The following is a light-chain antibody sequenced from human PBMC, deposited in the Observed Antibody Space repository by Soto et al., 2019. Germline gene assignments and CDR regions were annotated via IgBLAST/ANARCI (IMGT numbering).Light chain of an antibody. J-gene: IGLJ1*01. Sequence: QLVLTQSPSASASLGASVKLTRTLNSGHSYNSIAWHQHQPGKGPRFCMKVTSDGSHSKGDGIPDRFSGASSGSERYLIISSLQSEDEADYYCQTWATGTLVFGTGTKLTVL. CDR3: QTWATGTLV. CDR2: VTSDGSH. V-gene: IGLV4-69*01. CDR1: SGHSYNS.